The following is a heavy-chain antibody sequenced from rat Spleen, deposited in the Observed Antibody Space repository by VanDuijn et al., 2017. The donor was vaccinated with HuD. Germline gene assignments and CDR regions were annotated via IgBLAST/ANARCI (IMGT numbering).Heavy chain of an antibody. Sequence: EVQLVESGGGLVQPGRSLKLSCSVSGFTFSDYDMAWVRQAPTKGLELVASISTSEFTYYRDSAKGRFTVSRDDAKSTPYLQLDSLRSEDPANYYCTTYGGLRNWFAYWGQGTLVTVSS. CDR3: TTYGGLRNWFAY. CDR1: GFTFSDYD. J-gene: IGHJ3*01. D-gene: IGHD4-1*01. CDR2: ISTSEFT. V-gene: IGHV5S23*01.